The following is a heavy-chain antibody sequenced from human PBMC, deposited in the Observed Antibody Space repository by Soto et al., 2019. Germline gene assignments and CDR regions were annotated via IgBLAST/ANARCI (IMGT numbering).Heavy chain of an antibody. J-gene: IGHJ5*02. CDR2: IIPIFGTA. CDR1: GGTFSSYA. CDR3: ARAIVVVTATLFDP. D-gene: IGHD2-21*02. V-gene: IGHV1-69*13. Sequence: SVKVSCKASGGTFSSYAISWVRQAPGQGLEWMGGIIPIFGTANYAQKFRGRVTITADESTSTAYMELSSLRSEDTAVYYCARAIVVVTATLFDPWGQGTLVTVSS.